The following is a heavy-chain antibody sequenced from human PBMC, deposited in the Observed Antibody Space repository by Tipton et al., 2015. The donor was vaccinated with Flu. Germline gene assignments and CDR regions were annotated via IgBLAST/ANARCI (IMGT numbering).Heavy chain of an antibody. CDR2: VCPGSP. CDR1: GGSIGSPYC. D-gene: IGHD3-10*02. J-gene: IGHJ4*02. V-gene: IGHV4-38-2*01. Sequence: TLSFTCSVSGGSIGSPYCWGWVRQPPGKGLEWIANVCPGSPYYNPSLKSRVTMSIDTSKIQFSLRLSSVTAADTAVYYCARHTGDSVRGVIDYWGQGTLVTVSS. CDR3: ARHTGDSVRGVIDY.